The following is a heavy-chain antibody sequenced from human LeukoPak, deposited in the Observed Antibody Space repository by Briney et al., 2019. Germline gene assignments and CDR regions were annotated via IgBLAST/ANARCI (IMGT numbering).Heavy chain of an antibody. D-gene: IGHD6-13*01. V-gene: IGHV3-30*02. CDR1: GFSFSTYG. CDR2: IQYDGSIK. CDR3: ARISLSSSSGPYYYYMDV. Sequence: PGGSLRLSCAASGFSFSTYGMHWVRQAPGKGLEWVSFIQYDGSIKLYGDSVKGRFTISRDNSKNTLYLQMNSLRAEDTAVYYCARISLSSSSGPYYYYMDVWGKGTTVTVSS. J-gene: IGHJ6*03.